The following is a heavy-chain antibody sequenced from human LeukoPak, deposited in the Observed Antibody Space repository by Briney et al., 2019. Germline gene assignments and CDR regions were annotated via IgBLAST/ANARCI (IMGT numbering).Heavy chain of an antibody. CDR3: ARDSQTETTLDLLYMDV. D-gene: IGHD4-17*01. CDR1: GGSISSYY. CDR2: IYTSGST. J-gene: IGHJ6*03. V-gene: IGHV4-4*07. Sequence: SETLSLTCTVSGGSISSYYWSWIRQPAGKGLEWIGRIYTSGSTNYNPSLKSRVTMSVDTSKNQFSLKLSSVTAADTAVYYCARDSQTETTLDLLYMDVWGKGTTVTVSS.